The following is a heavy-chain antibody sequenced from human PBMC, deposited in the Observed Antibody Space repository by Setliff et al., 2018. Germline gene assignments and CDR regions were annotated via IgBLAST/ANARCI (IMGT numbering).Heavy chain of an antibody. J-gene: IGHJ6*03. Sequence: TLSLTCTVSGGSIRGFYWNWIRQPPGKELEWIGYFYSGGSTGGSTNYNPSLDNRVTISVDTSKNQFSLKLSAVTAADTAVYFCAREDGPNYYYYYMDIWGKGTTVTVAS. CDR3: AREDGPNYYYYYMDI. CDR1: GGSIRGFY. CDR2: FYSGGST. D-gene: IGHD2-8*01. V-gene: IGHV4-4*08.